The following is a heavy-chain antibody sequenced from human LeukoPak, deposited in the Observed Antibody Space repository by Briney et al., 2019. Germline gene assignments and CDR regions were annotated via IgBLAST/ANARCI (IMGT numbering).Heavy chain of an antibody. CDR1: GGSISSGGYS. J-gene: IGHJ4*02. Sequence: SQTLSLTCAVSGGSISSGGYSWSWIRQPPGKGLEWIGYIYHSGITYYNPSLKSRVTISVDRSKNQFSLKLSSVTAADTAVYYCARARYCSGGSCSYFDYWGQGTLVTVSS. CDR2: IYHSGIT. D-gene: IGHD2-15*01. CDR3: ARARYCSGGSCSYFDY. V-gene: IGHV4-30-2*01.